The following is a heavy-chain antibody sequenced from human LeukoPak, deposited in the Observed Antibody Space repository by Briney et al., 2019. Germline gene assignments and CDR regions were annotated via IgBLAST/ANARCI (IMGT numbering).Heavy chain of an antibody. Sequence: GASVTVSCKASGYTFTGYYMHWVRQAPGQGLEWMGWINPNSGGTNYAQKFQGRVTMTRDTSISTAYMELSRLRSDDTAVYYCARRGYCSGGSCFHADLDYWGQGTLVTVSS. CDR3: ARRGYCSGGSCFHADLDY. V-gene: IGHV1-2*02. CDR2: INPNSGGT. D-gene: IGHD2-15*01. J-gene: IGHJ4*02. CDR1: GYTFTGYY.